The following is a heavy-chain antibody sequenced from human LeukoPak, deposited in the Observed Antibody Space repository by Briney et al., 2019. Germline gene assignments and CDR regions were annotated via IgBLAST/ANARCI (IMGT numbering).Heavy chain of an antibody. Sequence: PSETLSLTCTVSGGSINSSSYYWGWIRQPPGKGLEWIGSIYYSGSIYYSGSTYQNPSLESRVTISVDTSKNQFSLKLSSVSAADTAVYYCAKSEGGWFDPWGQGTLVTVFS. CDR3: AKSEGGWFDP. CDR1: GGSINSSSYY. V-gene: IGHV4-39*01. J-gene: IGHJ5*02. D-gene: IGHD3-16*01. CDR2: IYYSGSIYYSGST.